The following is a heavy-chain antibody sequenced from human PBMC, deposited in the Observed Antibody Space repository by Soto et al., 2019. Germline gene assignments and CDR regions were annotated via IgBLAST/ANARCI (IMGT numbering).Heavy chain of an antibody. V-gene: IGHV1-18*04. CDR1: GYTFTSYG. D-gene: IGHD1-26*01. CDR2: ISGYDAST. J-gene: IGHJ4*02. Sequence: GASVKVSCKASGYTFTSYGLSWVRQAPGQGLEWMGWISGYDASTNYAQNLQDRVTMTTDTSTSTAYMELRSLTSDDTAVYYCAEAFSGSNYERALDYWGQGTLVTVSS. CDR3: AEAFSGSNYERALDY.